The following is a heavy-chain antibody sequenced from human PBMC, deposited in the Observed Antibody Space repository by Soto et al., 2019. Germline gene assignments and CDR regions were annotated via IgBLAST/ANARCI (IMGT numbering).Heavy chain of an antibody. Sequence: SETLSLTCTVSVDSITTYYWSWIRQPAGKGLEWIGRIDASGNTNYNPSLNSRVTMSIDTSKKQFSLKLTSVTAADTAIYYCARYSNNWFQTEGMDVWGQGTTVTAP. J-gene: IGHJ6*02. V-gene: IGHV4-4*07. CDR3: ARYSNNWFQTEGMDV. D-gene: IGHD6-13*01. CDR1: VDSITTYY. CDR2: IDASGNT.